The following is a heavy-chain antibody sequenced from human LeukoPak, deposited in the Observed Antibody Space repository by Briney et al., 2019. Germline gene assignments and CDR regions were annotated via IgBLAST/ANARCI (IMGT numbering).Heavy chain of an antibody. CDR3: AKAVGSSGYFSRDAFDI. D-gene: IGHD3-22*01. Sequence: GGSLRLSYAPSGFTFSSYAMSWVRQAPGKGLEWVAVISGGGSGTYYADSVRGRFTISRDNSKNTVYLQMNSLRAEDTATYYCAKAVGSSGYFSRDAFDIWGQATMLTVSS. CDR2: ISGGGSGT. J-gene: IGHJ3*02. V-gene: IGHV3-23*01. CDR1: GFTFSSYA.